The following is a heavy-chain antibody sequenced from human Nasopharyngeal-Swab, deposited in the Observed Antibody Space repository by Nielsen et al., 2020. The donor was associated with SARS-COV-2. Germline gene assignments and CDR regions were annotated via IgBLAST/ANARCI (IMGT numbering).Heavy chain of an antibody. CDR2: ISSSSTI. Sequence: GGSLRLSCAASGFTFSSYSMNWVRQAPGKGLEWVSYISSSSTIYYADSVKGRFTISRDNAKNSLYLQMNSLRAEDTAVYYCAPLTSSSWYLWGQGTLVTVSS. V-gene: IGHV3-48*04. CDR1: GFTFSSYS. J-gene: IGHJ4*02. D-gene: IGHD6-13*01. CDR3: APLTSSSWYL.